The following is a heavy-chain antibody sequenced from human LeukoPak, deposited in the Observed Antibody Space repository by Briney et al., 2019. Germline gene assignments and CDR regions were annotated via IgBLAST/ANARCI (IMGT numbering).Heavy chain of an antibody. J-gene: IGHJ5*02. Sequence: SVKVSCKATGGTFSTFPVRWVRQAPGQGLEWVGGIIPIFGVTTYAQAFQDRVTITADESTGTAYMELSSLTSDDTAAYYCARVPPYCPTTSCYAPFDHWGQGTLVTVSS. CDR3: ARVPPYCPTTSCYAPFDH. D-gene: IGHD2-2*01. CDR1: GGTFSTFP. V-gene: IGHV1-69*01. CDR2: IIPIFGVT.